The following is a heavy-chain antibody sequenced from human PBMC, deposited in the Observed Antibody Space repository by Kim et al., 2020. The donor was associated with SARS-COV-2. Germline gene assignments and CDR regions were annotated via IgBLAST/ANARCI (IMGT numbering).Heavy chain of an antibody. CDR1: GYTFTGYY. D-gene: IGHD3-22*01. J-gene: IGHJ5*02. CDR3: ARAAVRYYYDRSGYSNGGLDWFDP. V-gene: IGHV1-2*02. CDR2: INPNSGGT. Sequence: ASVKVSCKASGYTFTGYYMHWVRQAPGQGLEWMGWINPNSGGTNYTQRFQGRVTMTRDTSISTAYMELSRLRSDDTAVYYCARAAVRYYYDRSGYSNGGLDWFDPWGQGTLGTVSS.